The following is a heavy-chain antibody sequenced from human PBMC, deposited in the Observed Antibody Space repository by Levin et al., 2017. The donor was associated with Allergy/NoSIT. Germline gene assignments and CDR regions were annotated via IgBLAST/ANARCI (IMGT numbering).Heavy chain of an antibody. V-gene: IGHV4-34*01. J-gene: IGHJ6*03. CDR1: GGSFSGYY. Sequence: SQTLSLTCAVYGGSFSGYYWSWIRQPPGKGLEWIGEINHSGSTNYNPSLKSRVTISVDTSKNQFSLKLSSVTAADTAVYYCARGRGYSYAFGRYYMDVWGKGTTVTVSS. CDR3: ARGRGYSYAFGRYYMDV. CDR2: INHSGST. D-gene: IGHD5-18*01.